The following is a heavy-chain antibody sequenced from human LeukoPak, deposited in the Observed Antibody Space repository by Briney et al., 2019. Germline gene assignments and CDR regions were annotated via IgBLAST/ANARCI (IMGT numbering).Heavy chain of an antibody. CDR2: IYYSGST. V-gene: IGHV4-39*01. CDR3: ARAHSSGWSHSFDY. Sequence: PGGSLRLSCAASGFTFSNYWMTWVRQPPGKGLEWIGSIYYSGSTYYNPSLKSRVTISVDTPKNQFSLKVSSVTAADTAVYYCARAHSSGWSHSFDYWGQGTLVTVSS. D-gene: IGHD6-19*01. J-gene: IGHJ4*02. CDR1: GFTFSNYW.